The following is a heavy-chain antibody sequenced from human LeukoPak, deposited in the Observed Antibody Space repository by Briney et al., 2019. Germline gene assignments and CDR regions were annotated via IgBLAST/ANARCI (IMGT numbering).Heavy chain of an antibody. D-gene: IGHD6-13*01. CDR1: GGSISSSSYY. V-gene: IGHV4-39*01. Sequence: PSETLSLTCTVSGGSISSSSYYWGWIRQPPGKGLEWLGSIYYSGSTYYNPSLKSRVTISVDTSKNQFSLKLSSVTAADTAVYYCARRYSSSWYEYFDYWGQGTLVTVSS. CDR2: IYYSGST. J-gene: IGHJ4*02. CDR3: ARRYSSSWYEYFDY.